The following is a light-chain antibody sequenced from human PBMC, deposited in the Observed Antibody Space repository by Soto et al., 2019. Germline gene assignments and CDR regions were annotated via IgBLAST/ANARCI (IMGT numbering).Light chain of an antibody. CDR1: QSVGSN. J-gene: IGKJ5*01. Sequence: EIVMTQSPATLSVSPGERVTLSCRARQSVGSNLAWYQQKPGQAPRLLTYDASNRATGSPARFSGSGSGTDFTLTISSLEPEDFAVYYCQQRSNWPPITFGQGTRLEIK. CDR3: QQRSNWPPIT. CDR2: DAS. V-gene: IGKV3-11*01.